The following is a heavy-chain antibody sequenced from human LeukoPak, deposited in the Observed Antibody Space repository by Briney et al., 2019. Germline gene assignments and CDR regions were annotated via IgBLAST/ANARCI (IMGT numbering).Heavy chain of an antibody. CDR3: ARDPPEAVAGTVVGYYYGMDV. J-gene: IGHJ6*02. Sequence: GASVKVSCEASGYTFTSYGISWVRQAPGQGLEWMGWISAYNGNTNYAQKLQGRVTMTTDTSTSTAYMELRSLRSDDTAVYYCARDPPEAVAGTVVGYYYGMDVWGQGTTVTVSS. V-gene: IGHV1-18*01. CDR1: GYTFTSYG. D-gene: IGHD6-19*01. CDR2: ISAYNGNT.